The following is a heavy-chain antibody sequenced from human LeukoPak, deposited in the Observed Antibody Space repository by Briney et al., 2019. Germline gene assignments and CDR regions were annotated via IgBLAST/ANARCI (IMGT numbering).Heavy chain of an antibody. CDR3: ARQKGVGVWALDY. CDR1: GGSISTDDYW. D-gene: IGHD5/OR15-5a*01. CDR2: IFYIGKT. V-gene: IGHV4-39*01. Sequence: SETLSLTCDVSGGSISTDDYWWGWIRQPPGKGLEWIAIIFYIGKTHHNPSLKSRVFMSVDTSKNQFSLRLSAVTAADTAVYYCARQKGVGVWALDYWGQGTLVTVSS. J-gene: IGHJ4*02.